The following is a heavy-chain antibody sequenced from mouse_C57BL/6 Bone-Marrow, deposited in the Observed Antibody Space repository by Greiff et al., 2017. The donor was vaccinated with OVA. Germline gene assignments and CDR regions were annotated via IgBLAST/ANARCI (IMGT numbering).Heavy chain of an antibody. CDR3: ARAMVKYY. CDR2: IYPGSGST. V-gene: IGHV1-55*01. CDR1: GYTFTSYW. Sequence: VQLQQPGAELVQPRASVKMSCKASGYTFTSYWITWVKQRPGHGLEWIGDIYPGSGSTNYNEKFKSKATLTVDTSSSTAYLQLNSLTSEDSAVYYCARAMVKYYWGQGTLVTVSA. D-gene: IGHD2-2*01. J-gene: IGHJ3*01.